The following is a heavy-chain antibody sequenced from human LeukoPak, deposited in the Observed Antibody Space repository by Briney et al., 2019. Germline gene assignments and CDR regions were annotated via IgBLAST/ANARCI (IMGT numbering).Heavy chain of an antibody. V-gene: IGHV4-31*03. CDR3: ASSQLVGPYYYYYMDV. J-gene: IGHJ6*03. CDR1: GGSISSGGYY. Sequence: PSETLSLTCTVSGGSISSGGYYWSWIRQHPGKGLEWIGYIYYSGSTYYNPSLKSRVTISVDTSKNQFSLKLSSVTAADTAVYYCASSQLVGPYYYYYMDVWGKGTTVTVSS. CDR2: IYYSGST. D-gene: IGHD6-6*01.